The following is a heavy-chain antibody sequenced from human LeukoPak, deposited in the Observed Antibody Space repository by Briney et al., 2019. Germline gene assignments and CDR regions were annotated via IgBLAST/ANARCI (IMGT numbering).Heavy chain of an antibody. V-gene: IGHV3-33*01. J-gene: IGHJ4*02. CDR2: IWHDGSNK. CDR3: AREGPRGNSQFDY. D-gene: IGHD2/OR15-2a*01. Sequence: GGSLRLSCAASGFTFSSYGMHWVRQAPGKGLEWVALIWHDGSNKYYADSVKGRLTISRDNSKNTLYLQMNSLRAEDTAVYYCAREGPRGNSQFDYWGQGTLVTVSS. CDR1: GFTFSSYG.